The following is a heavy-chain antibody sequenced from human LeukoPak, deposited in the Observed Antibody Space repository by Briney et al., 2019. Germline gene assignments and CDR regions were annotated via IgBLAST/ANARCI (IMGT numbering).Heavy chain of an antibody. CDR3: ARVCSGGSCYLGRDY. CDR2: ISAYNGNT. Sequence: ASVKVSCKASGYTFTSYGISWVRQAPGQGLEWVGWISAYNGNTNYAQKLQGRVTMTTDTSTSTAYMELRSLRSDDTAVYYCARVCSGGSCYLGRDYWGQGTLVTVSS. CDR1: GYTFTSYG. J-gene: IGHJ4*02. V-gene: IGHV1-18*01. D-gene: IGHD2-15*01.